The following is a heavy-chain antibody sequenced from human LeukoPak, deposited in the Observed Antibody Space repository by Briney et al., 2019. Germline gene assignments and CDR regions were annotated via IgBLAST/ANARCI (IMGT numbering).Heavy chain of an antibody. CDR2: INHSGST. CDR1: GRSFSGYY. V-gene: IGHV4-34*01. CDR3: ARGSMVVITPNFDY. J-gene: IGHJ4*02. D-gene: IGHD3-22*01. Sequence: PLETLSLTCAVYGRSFSGYYWSWIRQPPGKGLEWIGEINHSGSTNYNPSLKSRVTISVDTSKNQFSLKLSSVTAADTAVYYCARGSMVVITPNFDYWGQGTLVTVSS.